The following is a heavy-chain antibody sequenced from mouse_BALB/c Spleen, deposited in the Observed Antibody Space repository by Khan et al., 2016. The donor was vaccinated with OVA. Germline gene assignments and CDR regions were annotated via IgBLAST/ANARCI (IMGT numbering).Heavy chain of an antibody. CDR2: INPRSSYT. J-gene: IGHJ4*01. CDR1: GYTFTSNT. CDR3: ARRTTEYTMDY. D-gene: IGHD2-14*01. V-gene: IGHV1-4*01. Sequence: QVRLQQSGAELARPGASVKMSCKASGYTFTSNTMHWVKQRPGQGLEWIGYINPRSSYTNYNQKFKDKATLTADKSSSTAYMQLSSLISEDSAVYYCARRTTEYTMDYWGQGTSVTVSS.